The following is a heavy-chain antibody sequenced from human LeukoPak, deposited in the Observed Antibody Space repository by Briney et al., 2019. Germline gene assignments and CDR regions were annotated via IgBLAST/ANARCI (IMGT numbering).Heavy chain of an antibody. Sequence: GGSLRLSCAASGFTFSSYSMNWVRQAPGKGLEWVSYISSSSSTIYYADSVKGRFTISRGNAKNSLYLQMNSLRAEDTAVYYCVRRFAGSWDYWGQGTLVTVSS. CDR2: ISSSSSTI. J-gene: IGHJ4*02. CDR1: GFTFSSYS. V-gene: IGHV3-48*04. CDR3: VRRFAGSWDY. D-gene: IGHD2-21*01.